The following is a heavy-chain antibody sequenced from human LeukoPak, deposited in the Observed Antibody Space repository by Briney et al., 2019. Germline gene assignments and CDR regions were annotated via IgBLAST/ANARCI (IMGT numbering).Heavy chain of an antibody. CDR2: ISYDGSRI. V-gene: IGHV3-30-3*01. CDR1: GFTFSNYP. J-gene: IGHJ4*02. Sequence: PGGSLRLSCAASGFTFSNYPLHWVRQAPDKGLEWVTLISYDGSRIYYADSVKGRFTISRDNSKNTLYLQMNSLRAEDTAVYYCARGPKDYWGQGTLVTVSS. CDR3: ARGPKDY.